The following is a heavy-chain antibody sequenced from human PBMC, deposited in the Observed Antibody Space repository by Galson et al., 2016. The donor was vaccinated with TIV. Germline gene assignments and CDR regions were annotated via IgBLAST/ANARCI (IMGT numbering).Heavy chain of an antibody. Sequence: SLRLSCAASGFTFSDYAIHWVRQAPGKGLEWVAVISYDGSNKFYADSVKGRFTISRDNSNNTLYLQMKSLRPEDTAVYYCARGKGYGIGVVAGYWGQGTLVTVSS. J-gene: IGHJ4*02. CDR1: GFTFSDYA. CDR2: ISYDGSNK. CDR3: ARGKGYGIGVVAGY. V-gene: IGHV3-30-3*01. D-gene: IGHD2-15*01.